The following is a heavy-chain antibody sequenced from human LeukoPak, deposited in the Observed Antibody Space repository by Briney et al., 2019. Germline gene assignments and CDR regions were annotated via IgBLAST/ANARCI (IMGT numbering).Heavy chain of an antibody. V-gene: IGHV4-59*01. CDR2: IYYSGGT. CDR3: ARGEYSSSPPYYYYYGMDV. J-gene: IGHJ6*02. CDR1: GGSISSYY. Sequence: SQTLSLTCTVSGGSISSYYWSWIRQPPGKGLEWIGYIYYSGGTNYNPSLKSRVTISVDTSKNQFSLKLSSVTAADTAVYYCARGEYSSSPPYYYYYGMDVWGQGTTVTVSS. D-gene: IGHD6-6*01.